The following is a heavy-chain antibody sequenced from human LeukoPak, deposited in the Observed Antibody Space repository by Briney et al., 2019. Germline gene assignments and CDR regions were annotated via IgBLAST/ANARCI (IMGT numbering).Heavy chain of an antibody. CDR3: ARGPYSYDSSGAFDI. CDR1: GDSISSGYYY. Sequence: SETLSLTCTVSGDSISSGYYYWSWIRQPAGKGLEWIVRISSSGSTNYNPSLKSRVTISVDTSKNQFSLKLSSVTAADTAVYFCARGPYSYDSSGAFDIWGQGTMVTVSS. CDR2: ISSSGST. D-gene: IGHD3-22*01. V-gene: IGHV4-61*02. J-gene: IGHJ3*02.